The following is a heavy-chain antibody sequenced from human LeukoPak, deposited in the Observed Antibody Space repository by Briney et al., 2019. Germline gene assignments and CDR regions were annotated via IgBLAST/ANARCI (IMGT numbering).Heavy chain of an antibody. J-gene: IGHJ4*02. V-gene: IGHV3-73*01. CDR1: GFTFSGSA. Sequence: PGGSLRLSCAASGFTFSGSAMHWVRQASGKGLEWVGRIRSKANSYATAYAASVKGRFTISRDDSKNTAYLQMNSLKTEDTAVYYCTRHGGTSGSKPYYFDYWGQGTLVTVSS. CDR2: IRSKANSYAT. D-gene: IGHD1-26*01. CDR3: TRHGGTSGSKPYYFDY.